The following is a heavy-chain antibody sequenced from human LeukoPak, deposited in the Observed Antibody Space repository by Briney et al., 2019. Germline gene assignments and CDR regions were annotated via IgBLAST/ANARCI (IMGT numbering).Heavy chain of an antibody. D-gene: IGHD3-16*01. J-gene: IGHJ1*01. V-gene: IGHV3-23*01. CDR3: AKDWGG. Sequence: PGGSLRLSCAASGLTFSNFAMSWVRQAPGKGLQWVSGISGSGGNTYYADSVKGRFTISRDNSKNTLYLQMNSLRAEDTAIYYCAKDWGGWGQGTLVSVSS. CDR2: ISGSGGNT. CDR1: GLTFSNFA.